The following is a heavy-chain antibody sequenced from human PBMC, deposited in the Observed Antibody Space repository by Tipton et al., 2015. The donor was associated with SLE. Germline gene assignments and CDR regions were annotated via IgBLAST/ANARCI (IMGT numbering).Heavy chain of an antibody. J-gene: IGHJ4*02. D-gene: IGHD6-6*01. Sequence: QLVQSGGGVVQPGGSLRLSCAASGFTFSSYGMHWVRQAPGKGLEWVAFIRYDGSNKYYADSVKGRFTISRDNSKNTLYLQMNSLIAEDTAVYYCAKDNRVIIAARGGYYFDYWGQGTLVTVSS. V-gene: IGHV3-30*02. CDR3: AKDNRVIIAARGGYYFDY. CDR1: GFTFSSYG. CDR2: IRYDGSNK.